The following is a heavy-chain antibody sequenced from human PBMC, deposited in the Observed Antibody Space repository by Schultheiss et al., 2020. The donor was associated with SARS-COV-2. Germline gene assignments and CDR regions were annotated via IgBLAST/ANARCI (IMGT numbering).Heavy chain of an antibody. V-gene: IGHV4-34*11. CDR1: GGSFSGYY. CDR2: IYYSGST. J-gene: IGHJ6*02. Sequence: SETLSLTCAVYGGSFSGYYWSWIRQPPGKGLEWIGYIYYSGSTNYNPSLKSRVTMSVDTSKNQFSLKLSSVTAADTAVYYCARVHPGYYGMDVWGQGTTVTVSS. CDR3: ARVHPGYYGMDV.